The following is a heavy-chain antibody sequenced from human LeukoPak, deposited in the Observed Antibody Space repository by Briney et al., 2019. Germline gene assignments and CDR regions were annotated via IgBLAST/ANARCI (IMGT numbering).Heavy chain of an antibody. V-gene: IGHV3-74*01. CDR3: ARESGGSSCLDC. Sequence: PGGSLRLSCAASGFTFSSYSMNWVRQAPGKGLVWVSLIGDDGSRTIYADSVKGRFTISRDNAKNTLYLQMNSLRAEDTAVYYCARESGGSSCLDCWGQGTLVTVSS. CDR2: IGDDGSRT. D-gene: IGHD3-10*01. CDR1: GFTFSSYS. J-gene: IGHJ4*02.